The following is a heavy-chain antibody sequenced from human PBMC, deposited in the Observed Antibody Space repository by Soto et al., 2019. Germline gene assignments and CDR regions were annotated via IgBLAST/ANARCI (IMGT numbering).Heavy chain of an antibody. Sequence: GRSLRLSCAASDFDFSSYGIHWVLQAPGKGLEGVAASSYDGRETFYADSAKGRFTVSKEMSKNTAFLQMNALRHDETALYFCARHSGWPMLNFDHWAQGTPVTVS. CDR3: ARHSGWPMLNFDH. V-gene: IGHV3-30*03. D-gene: IGHD3-16*01. J-gene: IGHJ4*02. CDR1: DFDFSSYG. CDR2: SSYDGRET.